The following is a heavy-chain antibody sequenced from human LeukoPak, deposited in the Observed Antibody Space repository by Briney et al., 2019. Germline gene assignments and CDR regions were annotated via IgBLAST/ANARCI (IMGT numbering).Heavy chain of an antibody. CDR3: ARLRQQLVRYYYYYMDV. J-gene: IGHJ6*03. D-gene: IGHD6-13*01. Sequence: SETLSLTCTVSGGSISSSSYYWGWIRQPPGKGLEWIGSIYYSGSTYYNPSLKSRVTIPVDTSKNQFSLKLSSVTAADTAVYYCARLRQQLVRYYYYYMDVWGKGTTVTVSS. CDR1: GGSISSSSYY. V-gene: IGHV4-39*01. CDR2: IYYSGST.